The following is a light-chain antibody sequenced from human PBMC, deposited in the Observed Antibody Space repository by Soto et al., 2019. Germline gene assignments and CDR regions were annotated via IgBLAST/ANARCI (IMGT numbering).Light chain of an antibody. Sequence: EIVLTQSPGTLSLSPGERATLSCRASQSVSSNYLAWYQQKPGQAPRLLIYDASTRATGIPDRFSGSGSGTDCTLTISRLEPEDFAVYYCEQYGTSPEITFGPGTKVDIK. V-gene: IGKV3-20*01. CDR3: EQYGTSPEIT. CDR1: QSVSSNY. J-gene: IGKJ3*01. CDR2: DAS.